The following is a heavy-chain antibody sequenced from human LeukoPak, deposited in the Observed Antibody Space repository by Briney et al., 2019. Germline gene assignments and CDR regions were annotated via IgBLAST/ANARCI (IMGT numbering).Heavy chain of an antibody. CDR1: GFTFTTSA. Sequence: SVKISSTTSGFTFTTSAMQGVRQARGQRLEWIGWIVVVSGNTNYAQKFQERVTMTRDTSTSTAYMELSSLRSEDSAVYYCAAGIRGDPYNWFDPWGQGTLVTVSS. CDR2: IVVVSGNT. CDR3: AAGIRGDPYNWFDP. J-gene: IGHJ5*02. V-gene: IGHV1-58*02. D-gene: IGHD2/OR15-2a*01.